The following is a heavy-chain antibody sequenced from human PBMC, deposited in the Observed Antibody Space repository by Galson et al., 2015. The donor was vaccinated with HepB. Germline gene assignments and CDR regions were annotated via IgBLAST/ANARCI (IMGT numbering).Heavy chain of an antibody. J-gene: IGHJ4*02. D-gene: IGHD5-12*01. Sequence: SCKASGYTFTYYPMHWVRQAPGQRLEWMGWVNAGNGNTKYSQNFQGRVTITRDTSASTAFMELSSLRSEDTAVYYCARELMDIVATIPFDYWGQGTLVTVSS. CDR1: GYTFTYYP. CDR2: VNAGNGNT. V-gene: IGHV1-3*01. CDR3: ARELMDIVATIPFDY.